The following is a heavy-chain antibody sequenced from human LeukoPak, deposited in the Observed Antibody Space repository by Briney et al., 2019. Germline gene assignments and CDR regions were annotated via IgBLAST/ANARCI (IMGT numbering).Heavy chain of an antibody. CDR3: AKQIASAGTAGFDF. J-gene: IGHJ4*02. Sequence: PSETLSLTCTVSGGSISSYYWSWIRQPAGKGLEWIGRIYSTGSTNYNPSLKSRVTMSVDTSKNQFSLRLRSVTAADTAVYYCAKQIASAGTAGFDFWGQGALITVSS. D-gene: IGHD6-13*01. CDR2: IYSTGST. CDR1: GGSISSYY. V-gene: IGHV4-4*07.